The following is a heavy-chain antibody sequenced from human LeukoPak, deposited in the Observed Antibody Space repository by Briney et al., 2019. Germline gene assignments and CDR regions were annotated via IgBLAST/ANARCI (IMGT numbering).Heavy chain of an antibody. D-gene: IGHD6-6*01. Sequence: PSETLSLTCTVSGVSISSGGYYWSWIRQHPGKGLEWIVYIHYSGSTYYNPSLKSRVTISVDTSKNQFSLKLSSVTAADTAVYYCARAHSSSSWYYYYMDVWGKGTTVTVSS. J-gene: IGHJ6*03. CDR3: ARAHSSSSWYYYYMDV. V-gene: IGHV4-31*03. CDR2: IHYSGST. CDR1: GVSISSGGYY.